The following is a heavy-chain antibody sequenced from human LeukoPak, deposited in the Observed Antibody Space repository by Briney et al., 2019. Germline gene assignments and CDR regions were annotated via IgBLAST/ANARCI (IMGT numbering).Heavy chain of an antibody. CDR2: FNPASGGT. V-gene: IGHV1-2*02. CDR1: GYIFTDYY. D-gene: IGHD4-23*01. Sequence: ASVKVSCKASGYIFTDYYMHWVRQAPGQGLEWMGWFNPASGGTKYAQEFQGRVTMTRDTSINTAYIELSSLGLDDTAVYYCARGLYYGGNQRAHDAFDIWGQGTLVTVSS. J-gene: IGHJ3*02. CDR3: ARGLYYGGNQRAHDAFDI.